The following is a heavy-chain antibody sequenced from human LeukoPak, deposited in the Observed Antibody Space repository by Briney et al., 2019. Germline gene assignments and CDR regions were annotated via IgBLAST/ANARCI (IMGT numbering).Heavy chain of an antibody. CDR3: ARAVRFLEWLSTYYFDY. D-gene: IGHD3-3*01. Sequence: PSETLSLTCAVSGGSISSSNWWSWVRQPPGKGLEWIGEIYHSGSTNYNPSLKSRVTISVDKSKNQFSLKLSSVTAADTAVYYCARAVRFLEWLSTYYFDYWGQGTPVTVSS. V-gene: IGHV4-4*02. CDR1: GGSISSSNW. CDR2: IYHSGST. J-gene: IGHJ4*02.